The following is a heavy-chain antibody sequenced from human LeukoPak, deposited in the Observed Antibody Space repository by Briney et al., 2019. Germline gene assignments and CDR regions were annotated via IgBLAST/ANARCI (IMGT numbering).Heavy chain of an antibody. Sequence: GGSLRLSCAASGFTFSSYSMNWVRQAPGKGLEWVSSISSSSSYIYYADSVKGRFTISRDNAKNSLYLQMNSLRAEDTAVYYCARARADGSYRYYFDYWGQGTLVTVSS. D-gene: IGHD3-16*02. J-gene: IGHJ4*02. V-gene: IGHV3-21*01. CDR2: ISSSSSYI. CDR3: ARARADGSYRYYFDY. CDR1: GFTFSSYS.